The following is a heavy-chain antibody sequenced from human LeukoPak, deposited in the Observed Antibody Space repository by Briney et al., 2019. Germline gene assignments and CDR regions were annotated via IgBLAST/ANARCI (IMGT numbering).Heavy chain of an antibody. CDR1: GYTFTGYY. CDR2: INPNSGGT. J-gene: IGHJ4*02. CDR3: ARDVGKDSGYDWMSVVY. V-gene: IGHV1-2*02. Sequence: GASVKVSSKASGYTFTGYYMHWVGQAPGQGLEWMGWINPNSGGTNYAQKFQGRVTMTRDTSISTAYMELSRLRSDDTAVYYCARDVGKDSGYDWMSVVYWGQGTLVTVSS. D-gene: IGHD5-12*01.